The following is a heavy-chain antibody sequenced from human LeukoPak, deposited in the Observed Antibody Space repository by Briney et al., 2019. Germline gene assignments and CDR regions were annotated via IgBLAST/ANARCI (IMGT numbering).Heavy chain of an antibody. V-gene: IGHV5-51*01. CDR2: IYSGDSDT. CDR1: GYSFASYW. Sequence: GESLKISCKGSGYSFASYWIGWVRQMPGKGLEWMGIIYSGDSDTRYSPSFQAQVTISADKSISTAYLQSSSLKASDTAMYYCGRRYSSSIFDYWGQGTLVTVSS. CDR3: GRRYSSSIFDY. J-gene: IGHJ4*02. D-gene: IGHD2-2*01.